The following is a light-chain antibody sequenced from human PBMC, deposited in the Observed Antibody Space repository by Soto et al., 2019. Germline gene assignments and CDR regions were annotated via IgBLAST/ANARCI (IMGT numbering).Light chain of an antibody. Sequence: DIQLTQSPSTLSASVGHRVTITCWASQSISSWLAWYQQQPGKAPKLLIYDASSLESGVPSRFSGSGSGTEFTLTSGSLQPDDFATYYCQQYNSYPLTFGGGTKVEIK. J-gene: IGKJ4*01. CDR2: DAS. CDR1: QSISSW. CDR3: QQYNSYPLT. V-gene: IGKV1-5*01.